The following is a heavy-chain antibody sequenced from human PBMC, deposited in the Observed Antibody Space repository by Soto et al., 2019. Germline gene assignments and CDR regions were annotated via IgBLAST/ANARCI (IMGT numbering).Heavy chain of an antibody. CDR3: ARGTKSSSDLHYYYYYGMDV. J-gene: IGHJ6*02. D-gene: IGHD6-6*01. CDR2: INHSGST. V-gene: IGHV4-34*01. Sequence: SLTCAVYGGSFSGYYWSWIRQPPGKGLEWIGEINHSGSTNYNPSLKSRVTISVDTSKNQFPLKLSSVTAADTAVYYCARGTKSSSDLHYYYYYGMDVWSQGTTVTVSS. CDR1: GGSFSGYY.